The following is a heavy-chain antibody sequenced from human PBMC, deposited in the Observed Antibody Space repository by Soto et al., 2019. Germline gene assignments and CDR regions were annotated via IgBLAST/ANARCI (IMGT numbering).Heavy chain of an antibody. CDR2: IYHSGST. Sequence: QLQLQESGSGLVKPSQTLSLTCAVSGGSISSGGYSWSWIRQPPGKGLEWIGYIYHSGSTYYNPSPXRXXTISVDRSKNQFSLKLSSVTAADTAVYYCGRVPDYWGQGTLVTVSS. CDR3: GRVPDY. V-gene: IGHV4-30-2*01. CDR1: GGSISSGGYS. J-gene: IGHJ4*02.